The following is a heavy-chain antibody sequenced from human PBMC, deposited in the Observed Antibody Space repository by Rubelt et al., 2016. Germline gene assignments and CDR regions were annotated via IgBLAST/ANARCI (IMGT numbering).Heavy chain of an antibody. CDR3: ARDLPPFRRYNWNFPLDY. J-gene: IGHJ4*02. CDR2: ISAYNGNT. V-gene: IGHV1-18*01. D-gene: IGHD1-7*01. CDR1: GYTFTSYG. Sequence: QVQLVQSGAEVKKPGASVKVSCKASGYTFTSYGISWVRQAPGQGLEWMGWISAYNGNTNFAQKRECRVSMTTDTATSTADMEVRSLRSDDTAVYYCARDLPPFRRYNWNFPLDYWGQGTLVTVSS.